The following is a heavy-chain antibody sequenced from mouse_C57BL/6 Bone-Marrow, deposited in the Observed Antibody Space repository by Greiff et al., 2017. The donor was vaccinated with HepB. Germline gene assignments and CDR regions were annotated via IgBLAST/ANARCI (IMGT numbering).Heavy chain of an antibody. CDR2: ISNGGGST. D-gene: IGHD2-5*01. CDR3: ARQGIVTTKYYAMDY. J-gene: IGHJ4*01. CDR1: GFTFSDYY. V-gene: IGHV5-12*01. Sequence: EVMLVESGGGLVQPGGSLKLSCAASGFTFSDYYMYWVRQTPEKRLEWVAYISNGGGSTYYPDTVKGRFTISRDNAKNTLYLQMSRLKSEDTAMYYCARQGIVTTKYYAMDYWGQGTSVTVSS.